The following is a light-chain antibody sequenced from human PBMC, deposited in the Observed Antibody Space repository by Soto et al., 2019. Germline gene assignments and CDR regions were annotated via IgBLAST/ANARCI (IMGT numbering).Light chain of an antibody. CDR1: SSNVGNNY. J-gene: IGLJ2*01. CDR3: GTWDSSLSAVV. V-gene: IGLV1-51*01. Sequence: QSVLTQPPSVSAAPGQKVTISCSGGSSNVGNNYVSWYQQLPGTAPQILIYDNDKRPSGIPDRFSAYKSGTSATLGITGLQTGDEADYYCGTWDSSLSAVVFGGGTKLTVL. CDR2: DND.